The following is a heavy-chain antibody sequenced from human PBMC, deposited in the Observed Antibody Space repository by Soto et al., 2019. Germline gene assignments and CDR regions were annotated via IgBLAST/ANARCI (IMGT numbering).Heavy chain of an antibody. D-gene: IGHD2-15*01. CDR3: ARSEEDSAYHYYATDV. Sequence: QTRSVTCVCSGYTVSSSIVSFNCVRQSPSIFLEWLGRTYYRSRWYSDYAVSVRSRIDINADTPKNQVSLKLNSVTPEDTAVYYCARSEEDSAYHYYATDVCGKAHTVTVS. V-gene: IGHV6-1*01. J-gene: IGHJ6*04. CDR2: TYYRSRWYS. CDR1: GYTVSSSIVS.